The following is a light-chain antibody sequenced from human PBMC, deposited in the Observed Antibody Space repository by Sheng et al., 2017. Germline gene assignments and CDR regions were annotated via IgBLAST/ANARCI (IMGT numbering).Light chain of an antibody. CDR2: KTS. J-gene: IGKJ1*01. Sequence: DIQMTQSPSTLSASVGDRVTITCRASQSINSWLAWYQQKPGKAPKLLIHKTSTSHTGVPSRFSGSGSGTEFTLTISSLQPDDFATYYCQQYNTYSGTFGQGTKVEIK. CDR3: QQYNTYSGT. V-gene: IGKV1-5*03. CDR1: QSINSW.